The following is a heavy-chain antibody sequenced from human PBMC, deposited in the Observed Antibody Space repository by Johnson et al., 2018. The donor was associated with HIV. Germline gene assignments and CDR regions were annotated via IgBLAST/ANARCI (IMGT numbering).Heavy chain of an antibody. V-gene: IGHV3-NL1*01. CDR3: AKGEELQADYDAFDI. J-gene: IGHJ3*02. D-gene: IGHD1-26*01. CDR2: IFWDSSNK. CDR1: GFTFNDYA. Sequence: QVQLVESGGGLVQPGGSLSLSCAGSGFTFNDYAMHWVRQAPGRGLEWVSGIFWDSSNKYYADSVKGRFTISRDNSKNTLYLQMNSLRAEDTAVYYCAKGEELQADYDAFDIWGQGTMVTVSS.